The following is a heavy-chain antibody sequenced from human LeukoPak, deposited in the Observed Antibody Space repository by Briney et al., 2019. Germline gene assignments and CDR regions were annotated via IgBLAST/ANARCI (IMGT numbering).Heavy chain of an antibody. CDR2: IHHSGST. CDR3: ARHLNDIAVAGTFDY. CDR1: GGTFSGYY. Sequence: PSETLSLTCAVYGGTFSGYYWSWIRQPPDKGLEWIGEIHHSGSTNYNPSLKSRVTISVDTSKNQFSLRLKSVTAADTAVYYCARHLNDIAVAGTFDYWGQGTLVTVSS. D-gene: IGHD6-19*01. J-gene: IGHJ4*02. V-gene: IGHV4-34*01.